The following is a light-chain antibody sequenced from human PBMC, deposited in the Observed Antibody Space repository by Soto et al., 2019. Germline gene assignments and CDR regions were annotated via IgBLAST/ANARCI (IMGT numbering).Light chain of an antibody. CDR1: QSVSIY. J-gene: IGKJ4*01. CDR2: DAS. CDR3: QQRSNWPPLT. Sequence: EIVLTQSPATLSLSPGERATLSCRASQSVSIYLAWYQQKPGQAPRLLIYDASNRATGIPARFSGSGSGTDFTLTISSLEPEDFAVYYCQQRSNWPPLTFGGGTKVAIK. V-gene: IGKV3-11*01.